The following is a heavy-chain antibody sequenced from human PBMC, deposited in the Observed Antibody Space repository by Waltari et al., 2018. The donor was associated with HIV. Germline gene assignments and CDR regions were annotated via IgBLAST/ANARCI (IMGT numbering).Heavy chain of an antibody. J-gene: IGHJ4*02. D-gene: IGHD6-6*01. Sequence: QVQLQESGPGLVKPSQTLSLTCTVSGGSISSGSYYWSWIRQPAGKGLEWIGRIYTSGSTNYNPSLKSRVTISVDTSKNQFSLKLSSVTAADTAVYYCASEYSSSGGFDYWGQGTLVTVSS. V-gene: IGHV4-61*02. CDR2: IYTSGST. CDR1: GGSISSGSYY. CDR3: ASEYSSSGGFDY.